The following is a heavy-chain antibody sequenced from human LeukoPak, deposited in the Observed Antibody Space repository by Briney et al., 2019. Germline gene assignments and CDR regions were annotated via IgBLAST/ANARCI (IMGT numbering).Heavy chain of an antibody. CDR3: ARDKRDTIFGVAP. J-gene: IGHJ5*02. V-gene: IGHV1-2*02. CDR2: INPNSGGI. Sequence: GASVKVSCKASGYTFTGYYMHWVRQAPGQGLEWMGWINPNSGGINYAQKFQGRVTMTRDTSISTAYMELSRLRSDDTAVYYCARDKRDTIFGVAPWGQGTLVTVSS. D-gene: IGHD3-3*01. CDR1: GYTFTGYY.